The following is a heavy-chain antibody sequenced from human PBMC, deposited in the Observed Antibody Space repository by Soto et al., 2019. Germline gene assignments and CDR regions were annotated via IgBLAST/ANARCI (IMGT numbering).Heavy chain of an antibody. CDR3: ASAARGYSYGWVGDWFDP. CDR1: GYTLTGYY. Sequence: QVQLVQSGAEVKKPGASVKVSCKASGYTLTGYYMHWVRQAPGQGLEWMGWINPNSGGTNYAQKFQGRVTMTRDTSISTAYMELSRLRSDDTAVYYCASAARGYSYGWVGDWFDPWGQGTLVTVSS. V-gene: IGHV1-2*02. CDR2: INPNSGGT. J-gene: IGHJ5*02. D-gene: IGHD5-18*01.